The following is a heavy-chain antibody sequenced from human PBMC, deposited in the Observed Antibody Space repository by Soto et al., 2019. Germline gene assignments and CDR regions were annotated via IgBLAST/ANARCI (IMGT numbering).Heavy chain of an antibody. CDR3: ARDQCGMDV. Sequence: QVQLVESGGGVVQPGRSLRLSCAASGFTFSSYAMHWVRQAPGKGLEWVAVISYDGSNKYYAASVKGRFTISRDNSKNTLYLQMNSLRAEDTAVYYCARDQCGMDVWGQGSTVTVSS. CDR1: GFTFSSYA. CDR2: ISYDGSNK. J-gene: IGHJ6*02. V-gene: IGHV3-30-3*01.